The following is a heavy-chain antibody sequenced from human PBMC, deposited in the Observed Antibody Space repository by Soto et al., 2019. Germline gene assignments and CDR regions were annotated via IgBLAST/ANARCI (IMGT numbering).Heavy chain of an antibody. Sequence: SETLSLTCTVSGGSISSYYWSWIRQPPGKGLEWIGYIYYSGSTNYNPSLKSRVTISVDTSKNQFSLKLSSVTAADTAVYYCARMTTVDAFDIWGQGKMVTVSS. CDR2: IYYSGST. D-gene: IGHD4-17*01. J-gene: IGHJ3*02. CDR3: ARMTTVDAFDI. V-gene: IGHV4-59*01. CDR1: GGSISSYY.